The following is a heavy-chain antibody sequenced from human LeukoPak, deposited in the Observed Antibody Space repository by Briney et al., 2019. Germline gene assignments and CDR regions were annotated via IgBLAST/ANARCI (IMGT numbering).Heavy chain of an antibody. V-gene: IGHV3-23*01. CDR2: INGGGSNT. CDR3: ARGSSPDY. Sequence: GGSLRLSCVASGFTFGKYWMSWIRLAPGRGLDWVSTINGGGSNTFYADSVKGRFTISRDASKSTVSLQMNSLRAEDTAIYYCARGSSPDYWGQGTLVTVSS. D-gene: IGHD2-15*01. CDR1: GFTFGKYW. J-gene: IGHJ4*02.